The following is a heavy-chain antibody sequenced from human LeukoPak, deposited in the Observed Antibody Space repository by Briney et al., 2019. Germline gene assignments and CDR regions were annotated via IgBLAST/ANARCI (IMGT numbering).Heavy chain of an antibody. V-gene: IGHV3-21*01. J-gene: IGHJ6*03. CDR2: LTYSSSHT. D-gene: IGHD1-26*01. CDR1: GFTFSNYN. Sequence: GGSLRLYCAASGFTFSNYNMNWVRQTPGKGPESLSSLTYSSSHTYYADSVKGRFTISRDNAKNSLYLQLDSLRDEDTAVYYCARDPYSGGYYAYYYYYMDVWGTGTTVTVSS. CDR3: ARDPYSGGYYAYYYYYMDV.